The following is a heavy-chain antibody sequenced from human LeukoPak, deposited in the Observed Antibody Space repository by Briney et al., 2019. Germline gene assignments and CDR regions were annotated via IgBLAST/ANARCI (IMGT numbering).Heavy chain of an antibody. Sequence: SETPSLTCTVSGGSISSYYWSWIRQPPGNGLEWIGYIYYSGTTNYNPSLKSRVTISVDTSKNQFSLKLSSVTAADTAVYYCARGVYIAAAQYGYWGQGTLVTVSS. CDR1: GGSISSYY. D-gene: IGHD6-13*01. J-gene: IGHJ4*02. V-gene: IGHV4-59*01. CDR3: ARGVYIAAAQYGY. CDR2: IYYSGTT.